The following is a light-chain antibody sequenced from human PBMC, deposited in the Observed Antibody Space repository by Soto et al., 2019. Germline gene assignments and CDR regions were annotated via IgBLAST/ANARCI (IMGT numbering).Light chain of an antibody. J-gene: IGLJ1*01. CDR2: SDY. Sequence: QSVLTQPPSASGTPGQRVTISCSGSSSNIGSLSVDWYQHLPGTAPKLLIYSDYQRPSGVPDRFSGSKSGTSASLAISGLQSEDDADYYCAAWNGTLNGLYVFGTGTKLPS. CDR3: AAWNGTLNGLYV. CDR1: SSNIGSLS. V-gene: IGLV1-44*01.